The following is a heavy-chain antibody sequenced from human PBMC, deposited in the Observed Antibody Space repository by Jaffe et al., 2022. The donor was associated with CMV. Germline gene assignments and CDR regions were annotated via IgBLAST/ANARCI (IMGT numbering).Heavy chain of an antibody. V-gene: IGHV3-64D*06. CDR1: GLTFRAYS. D-gene: IGHD3-22*01. Sequence: QLVESGGGLAQPGESVRISCSASGLTFRAYSMHWVRQAPGKGLEYVSAISAYGDTTYYSDSVKGRFTISRDNSWNTLSLQLSSLRPEDTAVYYCVVDNSGVTWFDFWGQGILVTVSS. CDR3: VVDNSGVTWFDF. CDR2: ISAYGDTT. J-gene: IGHJ4*02.